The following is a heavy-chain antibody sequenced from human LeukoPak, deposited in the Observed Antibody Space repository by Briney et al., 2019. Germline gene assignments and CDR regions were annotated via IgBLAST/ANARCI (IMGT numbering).Heavy chain of an antibody. D-gene: IGHD5-12*01. CDR3: ARGGYSGYDSGSGEAFDY. CDR1: GGTFSSYA. Sequence: SVKVSCKASGGTFSSYAFSWVRQAPGQGLEWMGGIIPIFGTANYAQKFQGRVTITADESTSTAYMELSSLRSEDTAVYYCARGGYSGYDSGSGEAFDYWGQGTLVTVSS. V-gene: IGHV1-69*13. J-gene: IGHJ4*02. CDR2: IIPIFGTA.